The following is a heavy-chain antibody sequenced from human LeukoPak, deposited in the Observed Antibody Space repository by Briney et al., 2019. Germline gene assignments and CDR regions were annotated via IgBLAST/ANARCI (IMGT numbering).Heavy chain of an antibody. Sequence: PGGSLRLSCAASGFTFSSYWMSWVRQAPGKGLEWVASIKQDGSEKYYVDSVKGRFTISRDNAKNSLYLQMNSLRAEDTAVYYCARGTIAAAGYYYFDYWGQGTQVTVSS. CDR1: GFTFSSYW. CDR2: IKQDGSEK. CDR3: ARGTIAAAGYYYFDY. J-gene: IGHJ4*02. D-gene: IGHD6-13*01. V-gene: IGHV3-7*04.